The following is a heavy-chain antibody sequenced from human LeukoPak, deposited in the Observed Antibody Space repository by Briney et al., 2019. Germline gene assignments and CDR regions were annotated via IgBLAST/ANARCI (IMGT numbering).Heavy chain of an antibody. CDR3: AREGGEQRLANWFDP. J-gene: IGHJ5*02. Sequence: GGSLRLSCAASEFTFSSYEMNWVRQAPGKGLEWVSYISSSGSTIYYADSVKGRFTISRDNAKNSLYLQMNSLRAEDTAVYYCAREGGEQRLANWFDPWGQGTLVTVSS. CDR2: ISSSGSTI. V-gene: IGHV3-48*03. CDR1: EFTFSSYE. D-gene: IGHD6-25*01.